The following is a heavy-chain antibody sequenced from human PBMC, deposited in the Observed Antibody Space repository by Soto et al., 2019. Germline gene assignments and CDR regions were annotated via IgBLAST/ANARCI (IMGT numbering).Heavy chain of an antibody. CDR3: ARTWKSLLHFDV. CDR2: TIGSGDTS. V-gene: IGHV3-23*01. D-gene: IGHD3-10*01. CDR1: GFTFSYYA. J-gene: IGHJ2*01. Sequence: EVQLLESGGGLVQPGGSLRLTCAASGFTFSYYAMTWVRQAPGKGLEWVSSTIGSGDTSYYADSVKGRFTMSRDNSKNTVFLEMNSLGVEDTAVYYCARTWKSLLHFDVWGRGTLVTVSS.